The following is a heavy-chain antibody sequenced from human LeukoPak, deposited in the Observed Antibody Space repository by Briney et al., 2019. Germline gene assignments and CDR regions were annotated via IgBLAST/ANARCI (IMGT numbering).Heavy chain of an antibody. CDR1: GFNVRSNY. Sequence: GGSLRLSCAASGFNVRSNYMSWVRQAPGKGLEWVSILYSGGSTYYADSVKGRFTISRDNSKNTLYLQMNSLRAEDTAVYYCARGRAAAGTIWYFDLWGRGTLVTVSS. J-gene: IGHJ2*01. V-gene: IGHV3-66*01. CDR2: LYSGGST. D-gene: IGHD6-13*01. CDR3: ARGRAAAGTIWYFDL.